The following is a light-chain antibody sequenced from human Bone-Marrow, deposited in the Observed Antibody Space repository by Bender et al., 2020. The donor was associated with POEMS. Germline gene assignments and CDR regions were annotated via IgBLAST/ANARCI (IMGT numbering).Light chain of an antibody. Sequence: SYVLTQPPSVSVAPGQTARITCGGNSIGSKSVHWYRQKPGLAPVLVVQDDSLRPSGIPERFSASNSGNTATLTISRVEAGDEADYYCQVWDSNTDHPGWVFGGGTKLTVL. CDR3: QVWDSNTDHPGWV. J-gene: IGLJ3*02. CDR2: DDS. CDR1: SIGSKS. V-gene: IGLV3-21*02.